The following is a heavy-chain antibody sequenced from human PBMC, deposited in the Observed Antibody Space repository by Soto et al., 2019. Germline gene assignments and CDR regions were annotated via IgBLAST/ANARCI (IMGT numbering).Heavy chain of an antibody. D-gene: IGHD3-16*01. J-gene: IGHJ3*02. CDR1: GFTFSSYS. CDR2: ISSSSSTI. Sequence: EVQLVESGGGLVQPGGSLRLSCAASGFTFSSYSMNWVRQAPGKGLEWVSYISSSSSTIYYADSVKGRFTISRDNAKNSLYLQMNSLRDEDTAVYYCARDSGKVVWGVNACDIWGQGTMVTVSS. CDR3: ARDSGKVVWGVNACDI. V-gene: IGHV3-48*02.